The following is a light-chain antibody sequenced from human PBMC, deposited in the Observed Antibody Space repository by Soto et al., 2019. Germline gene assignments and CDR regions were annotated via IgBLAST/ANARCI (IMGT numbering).Light chain of an antibody. Sequence: DIQMTQSTSFLSASVGDRVTITCRASQGITNHLAWYQQKPGKAPKLLIYAASTLQSGVPSRFSGSGSGTEFTLTISSLQPEDFASYYCQQLDSFPLPFGQGTRLEIK. CDR3: QQLDSFPLP. CDR2: AAS. V-gene: IGKV1-9*01. J-gene: IGKJ5*01. CDR1: QGITNH.